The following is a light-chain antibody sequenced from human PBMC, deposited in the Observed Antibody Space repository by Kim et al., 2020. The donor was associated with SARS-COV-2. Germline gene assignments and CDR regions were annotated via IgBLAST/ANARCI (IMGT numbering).Light chain of an antibody. Sequence: ASVGDRVTITCRASQSISTYLNWYQQKPGKAPKVLIYAASSLQSGVPSRFSGSGSGTDFTLTISSLQPEDFATYYCQQCYTTPRTFGQGTKVDIK. CDR3: QQCYTTPRT. CDR1: QSISTY. V-gene: IGKV1-39*01. CDR2: AAS. J-gene: IGKJ1*01.